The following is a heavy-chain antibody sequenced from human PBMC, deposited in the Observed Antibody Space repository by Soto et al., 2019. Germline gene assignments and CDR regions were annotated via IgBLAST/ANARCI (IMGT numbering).Heavy chain of an antibody. D-gene: IGHD4-17*01. CDR2: LIPIFGTA. Sequence: GASVKVSCKASGGTFSSYAISWVRPAPGQGLEWMVGLIPIFGTANYAQKFQGRVTITADKSTSTAYMELSSLRSEDTAVYYCASSVTSTPPDFDYWGQGTLVTVSS. CDR1: GGTFSSYA. CDR3: ASSVTSTPPDFDY. V-gene: IGHV1-69*06. J-gene: IGHJ4*02.